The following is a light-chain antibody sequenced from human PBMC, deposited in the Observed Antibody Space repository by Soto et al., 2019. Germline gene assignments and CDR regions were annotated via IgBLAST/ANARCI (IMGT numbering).Light chain of an antibody. Sequence: HSALTQPASVSGSPGQSIAISCTGTNSDVGAYNHVSWYQHHPGKAPKLMIYEVNNRPSGVSDRFSGSKSGYTASLTISGLQAEDEADYYCCSYTTSNTRVFGTGTKLTVL. CDR2: EVN. CDR1: NSDVGAYNH. V-gene: IGLV2-14*01. CDR3: CSYTTSNTRV. J-gene: IGLJ1*01.